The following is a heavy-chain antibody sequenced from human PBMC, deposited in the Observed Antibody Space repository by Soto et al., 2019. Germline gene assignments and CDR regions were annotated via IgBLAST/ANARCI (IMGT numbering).Heavy chain of an antibody. CDR1: GGTFSSYA. J-gene: IGHJ5*02. Sequence: QVQLVQSGAEVKKPGSSVKVSCKASGGTFSSYAISWVRQAPGQGLEWMGGIIPIFGTANYAQKFQGRVTITADESTSTAYMELSSLRSEDTAVDYCARELNWNGGWYNWSAPWGQGTLVTVSS. D-gene: IGHD1-1*01. CDR3: ARELNWNGGWYNWSAP. CDR2: IIPIFGTA. V-gene: IGHV1-69*01.